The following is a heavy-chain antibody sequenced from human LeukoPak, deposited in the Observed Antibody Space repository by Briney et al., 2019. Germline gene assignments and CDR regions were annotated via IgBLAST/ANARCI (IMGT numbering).Heavy chain of an antibody. J-gene: IGHJ6*03. CDR3: AKGKGSGSDFFYSYYYMDV. D-gene: IGHD1-26*01. CDR1: GFSFSSYG. CDR2: IRYGGSNE. Sequence: HPGGSLRLSCAASGFSFSSYGMHWVRQAPGKGLEWVAFIRYGGSNEFYADSVKGRFTISRDNSKNTLFLQMNSLRPEDTAVYYCAKGKGSGSDFFYSYYYMDVWGKGTTVTVSS. V-gene: IGHV3-30*02.